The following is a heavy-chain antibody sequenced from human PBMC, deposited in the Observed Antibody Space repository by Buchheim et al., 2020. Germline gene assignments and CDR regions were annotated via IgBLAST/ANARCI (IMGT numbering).Heavy chain of an antibody. CDR1: GFTFSSYG. V-gene: IGHV3-30*18. CDR3: AKDVNPLRYYYYGMDA. Sequence: QVQLVESGGGVVQPGRSLRLSCAASGFTFSSYGMHWVRQAPGKGLEWVAVISYDGSNKYYADSVKGRFTISRDNSKNTLYLQMNSLRAEDTAVYYCAKDVNPLRYYYYGMDAWGQGTT. J-gene: IGHJ6*02. CDR2: ISYDGSNK. D-gene: IGHD2-8*01.